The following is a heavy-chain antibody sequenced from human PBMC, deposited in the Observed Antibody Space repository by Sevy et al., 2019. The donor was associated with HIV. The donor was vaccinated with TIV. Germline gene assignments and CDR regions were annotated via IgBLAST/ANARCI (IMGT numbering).Heavy chain of an antibody. CDR1: GGTFSSYA. CDR3: ARSFDSEGAFDV. CDR2: IIPIFGTA. Sequence: ASVKVSCKASGGTFSSYAINWVRQAPGQELEWMGGIIPIFGTANYAQKFQGRVTTTADESTSTAYMELSSLRSEDTAVYYCARSFDSEGAFDVWGQGTMVTVSS. V-gene: IGHV1-69*13. J-gene: IGHJ3*01.